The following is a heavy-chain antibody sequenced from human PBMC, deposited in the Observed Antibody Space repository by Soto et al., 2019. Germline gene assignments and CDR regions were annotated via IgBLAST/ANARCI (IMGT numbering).Heavy chain of an antibody. J-gene: IGHJ4*02. CDR3: ARHAIAVAGTGYFDY. CDR2: IHHSGST. CDR1: GGSITSHY. V-gene: IGHV4-59*08. Sequence: ETLSLTCSVSGGSITSHYCSWFRQPPGKGLEWIGYIHHSGSTSYNPSLKSRVTMSVDTSKNQFSLKVNSVTAADTALYYCARHAIAVAGTGYFDYWGQGTLVTVSS. D-gene: IGHD6-19*01.